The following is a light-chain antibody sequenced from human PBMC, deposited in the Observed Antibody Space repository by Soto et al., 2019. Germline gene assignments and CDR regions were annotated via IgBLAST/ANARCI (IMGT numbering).Light chain of an antibody. Sequence: DIQMTQSPSSLSASVGDRVTITCRASQSISSYLNWYQQKPGKAPKLLIYAASSLQSGVPSRFSGSGSGTEFTLTISGLQPDDFAAYHCQQLYTLPFTFGQGTRLEI. J-gene: IGKJ5*01. CDR2: AAS. V-gene: IGKV1-39*01. CDR3: QQLYTLPFT. CDR1: QSISSY.